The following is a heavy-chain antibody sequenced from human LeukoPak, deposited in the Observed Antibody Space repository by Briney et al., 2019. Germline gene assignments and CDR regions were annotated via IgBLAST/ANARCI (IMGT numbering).Heavy chain of an antibody. CDR3: ARRHGRCSDGSCYYPDY. J-gene: IGHJ4*02. V-gene: IGHV1-8*01. Sequence: ASVKVSCKASGYTFTSYDINWVRQATGEGLEWMGWMNPNSGNTGYAQKFQGRVTMTRNSSITTAYMELSSLRSEDTAVYYCARRHGRCSDGSCYYPDYWGQGTLVTVSS. CDR2: MNPNSGNT. D-gene: IGHD2-15*01. CDR1: GYTFTSYD.